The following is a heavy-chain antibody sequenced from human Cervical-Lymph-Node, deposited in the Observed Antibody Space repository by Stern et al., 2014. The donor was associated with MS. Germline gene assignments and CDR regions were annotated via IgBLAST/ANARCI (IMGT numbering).Heavy chain of an antibody. D-gene: IGHD3-3*01. CDR2: IYPGASEA. V-gene: IGHV5-51*01. J-gene: IGHJ4*02. Sequence: EVLLVESGAEVKKPGEFLKISCKGSGYSFTNYWIGWVRQMPGKGLAWMGIIYPGASEARYSPSFQGQDTISADKSISTAYLQWSSLKASDTAMYYCARGSGRDFFDYWGQGTLVTVSS. CDR3: ARGSGRDFFDY. CDR1: GYSFTNYW.